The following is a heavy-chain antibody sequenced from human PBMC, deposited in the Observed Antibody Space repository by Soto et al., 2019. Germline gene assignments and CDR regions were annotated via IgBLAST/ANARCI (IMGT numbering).Heavy chain of an antibody. J-gene: IGHJ4*02. D-gene: IGHD3-3*01. CDR3: ATRIFGVEY. Sequence: EVQLLESGGGLVQPGGSLRLSCAASGFTFSAYAMSWVRQAPGKGRGWVSAISGTSPSTYYADSVQGRFSISTDSSRKTLFLQMNTLRAEDTAVYFCATRIFGVEYWGQGTLVTVSS. CDR1: GFTFSAYA. CDR2: ISGTSPST. V-gene: IGHV3-23*01.